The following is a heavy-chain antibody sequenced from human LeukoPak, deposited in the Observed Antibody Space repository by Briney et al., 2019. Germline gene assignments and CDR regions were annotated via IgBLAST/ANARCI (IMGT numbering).Heavy chain of an antibody. D-gene: IGHD2-8*01. Sequence: GGSLRLSCAASGFTFSSYTMNWVRQAPGKGLEWVSYISSSSSSIYYADSVKGRFTISRDNAKNSLYLQMNSLRDEDTAVYYCARGAVAGGYCTNGVCSYNWFDPWGQGTLVTVSS. CDR3: ARGAVAGGYCTNGVCSYNWFDP. V-gene: IGHV3-48*02. J-gene: IGHJ5*02. CDR2: ISSSSSSI. CDR1: GFTFSSYT.